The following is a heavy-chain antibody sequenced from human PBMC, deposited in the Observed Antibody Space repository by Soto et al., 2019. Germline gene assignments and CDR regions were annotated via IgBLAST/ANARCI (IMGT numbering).Heavy chain of an antibody. V-gene: IGHV3-23*01. CDR2: LSDST. Sequence: EVQLLESGGGLVQPGGSLRLSCALSGFTFSTYDMSYAMSWVRQAPGKGLEWVSTLSDSTYYADSVKGLFTISTDNSKSTLFLQMNSLRAEDTAVYYCARSSGPGSHYFDYWGQGTLVTVSS. J-gene: IGHJ4*02. D-gene: IGHD3-10*01. CDR1: GFTFSTYDMSYA. CDR3: ARSSGPGSHYFDY.